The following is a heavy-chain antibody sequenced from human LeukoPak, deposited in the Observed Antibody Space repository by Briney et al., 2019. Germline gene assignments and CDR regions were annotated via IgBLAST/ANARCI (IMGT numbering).Heavy chain of an antibody. Sequence: PGRSLRLSCAASGFTFSHYCMHWVRQAPGKGLEGVAVVSYIGSNQYYADSVKGRFTISRDNSKNILYLQMNSLRAEDTAMYFCARVPEWALAGYFDYWGQGALVTVSS. CDR2: VSYIGSNQ. CDR1: GFTFSHYC. D-gene: IGHD1-26*01. J-gene: IGHJ4*02. CDR3: ARVPEWALAGYFDY. V-gene: IGHV3-30*03.